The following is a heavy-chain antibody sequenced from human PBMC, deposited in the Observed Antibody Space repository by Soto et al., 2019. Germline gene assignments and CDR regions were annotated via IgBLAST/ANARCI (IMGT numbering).Heavy chain of an antibody. CDR2: TGATGRTT. D-gene: IGHD1-20*01. J-gene: IGHJ4*02. V-gene: IGHV3-23*01. CDR3: ATVHNTSRSFDY. CDR1: GLTCNIYA. Sequence: EVQLLESGGGLVQTGGSLRLSCAASGLTCNIYAMTWVLQAPGKGLEWLSTTGATGRTTYYADSVKGRFTVSRDNSKNTLDLHMSSLRAEDTAVYYCATVHNTSRSFDYWGQGTLVTVSS.